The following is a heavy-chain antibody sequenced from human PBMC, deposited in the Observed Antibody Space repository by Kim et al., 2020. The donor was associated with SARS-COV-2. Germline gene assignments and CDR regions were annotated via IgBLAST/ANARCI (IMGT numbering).Heavy chain of an antibody. Sequence: LKSRVTISVDTSKNQFSLKLSSVTAADTAVYYCARGNGDYSYYYYGMDVWGQGTTVTVSS. D-gene: IGHD4-17*01. V-gene: IGHV4-59*09. CDR3: ARGNGDYSYYYYGMDV. J-gene: IGHJ6*02.